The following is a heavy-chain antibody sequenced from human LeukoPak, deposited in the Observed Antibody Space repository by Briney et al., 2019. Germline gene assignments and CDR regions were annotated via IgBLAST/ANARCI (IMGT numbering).Heavy chain of an antibody. CDR1: GGSFSGYY. CDR3: ARDPSYCSSTSCYQDI. Sequence: TSSETLSLTCAVYGGSFSGYYWSWIRQPPGKGLEWIGEINHSGSTNYNPSLKSRVTISVDTSKNQFSLKLSSVTAADTAVYYCARDPSYCSSTSCYQDIWGQGTMVTVSS. J-gene: IGHJ3*02. CDR2: INHSGST. D-gene: IGHD2-2*01. V-gene: IGHV4-34*01.